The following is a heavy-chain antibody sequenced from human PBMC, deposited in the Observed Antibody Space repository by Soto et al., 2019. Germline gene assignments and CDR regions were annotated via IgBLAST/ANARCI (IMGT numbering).Heavy chain of an antibody. D-gene: IGHD5-12*01. CDR2: INAGNGNT. CDR3: ATPIVAFY. J-gene: IGHJ4*02. Sequence: ASVKGSCTASGYTFTSYAIHWVRQAPGQRLEWMGWINAGNGNTKYSQKFQGRVIITRDTSAGTAYMELRSLRSEDKAVYYCATPIVAFYWGQGTLVTVSS. V-gene: IGHV1-3*01. CDR1: GYTFTSYA.